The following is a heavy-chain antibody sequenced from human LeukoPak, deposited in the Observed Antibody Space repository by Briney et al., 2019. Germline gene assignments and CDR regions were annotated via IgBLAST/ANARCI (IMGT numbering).Heavy chain of an antibody. D-gene: IGHD6-13*01. Sequence: GASVKVSCKASGYTFTSYDINWVRQATGQGLEWMGWMNPNSGNTGYAQKFQGRVTMTRNISISTAYMELSSLRSEDTAVYYCVRIRSKGGSWYERPHYYFDYWGQGTLVTVSS. CDR2: MNPNSGNT. J-gene: IGHJ4*02. CDR3: VRIRSKGGSWYERPHYYFDY. CDR1: GYTFTSYD. V-gene: IGHV1-8*01.